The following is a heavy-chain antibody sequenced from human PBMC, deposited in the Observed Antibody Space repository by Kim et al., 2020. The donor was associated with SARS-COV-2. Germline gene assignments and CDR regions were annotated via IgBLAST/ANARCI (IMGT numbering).Heavy chain of an antibody. Sequence: HHPPLKSRVTISVDTSKNQFALKLSSVTAADTAVYYCARLSGGGDAFDIWGQGTMVTVSS. D-gene: IGHD3-16*01. V-gene: IGHV4-59*08. CDR3: ARLSGGGDAFDI. J-gene: IGHJ3*02.